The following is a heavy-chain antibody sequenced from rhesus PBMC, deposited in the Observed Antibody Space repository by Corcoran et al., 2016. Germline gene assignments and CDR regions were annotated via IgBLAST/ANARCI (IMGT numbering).Heavy chain of an antibody. CDR3: ARHASDCSGIYCNLGYFEF. Sequence: QVQLQESGPAVVKPSETLSLTCAVSGGSISSSNWWSWIRQSPGKGLEWIGGIYGSGWSTKYKPTPKSRVTMSRETSKNQFSVKLSFVTAADTAVYYCARHASDCSGIYCNLGYFEFWGQGALVTVSS. CDR2: IYGSGWST. J-gene: IGHJ1*01. V-gene: IGHV4-93*02. CDR1: GGSISSSNW. D-gene: IGHD2-27*01.